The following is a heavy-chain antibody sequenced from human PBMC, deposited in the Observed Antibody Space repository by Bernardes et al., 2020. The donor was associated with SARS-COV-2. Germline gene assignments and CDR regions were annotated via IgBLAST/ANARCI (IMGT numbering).Heavy chain of an antibody. V-gene: IGHV4-39*07. D-gene: IGHD2-2*02. CDR3: ARDWRHIVVVPAAIGPNDAFDI. CDR2: IYYSGST. Sequence: SEPLSLTCTVSGGFISSSSYYWGWLLQPPGKGLEWIGSIYYSGSTYYNPSLKSRVTISVDTSKNQFSLKLSSVTAADTAVYYCARDWRHIVVVPAAIGPNDAFDIWGQGTMVTVSS. CDR1: GGFISSSSYY. J-gene: IGHJ3*02.